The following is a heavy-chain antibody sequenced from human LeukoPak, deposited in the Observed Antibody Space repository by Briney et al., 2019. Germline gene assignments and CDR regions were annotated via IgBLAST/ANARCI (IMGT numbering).Heavy chain of an antibody. CDR1: GFTFSSYA. CDR2: ISGSGGST. Sequence: GGSLRLSCAASGFTFSSYAMSWVRQAPGKGLEWVSAISGSGGSTYYADSVKGRFTISRDNAKNSLYLQMNSLRAEDTAAYYCARDGERDAFDIWGQGTMVTVSS. CDR3: ARDGERDAFDI. V-gene: IGHV3-23*01. D-gene: IGHD1-26*01. J-gene: IGHJ3*02.